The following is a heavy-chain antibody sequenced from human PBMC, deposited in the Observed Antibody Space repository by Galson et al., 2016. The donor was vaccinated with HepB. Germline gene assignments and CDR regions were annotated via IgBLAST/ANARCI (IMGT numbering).Heavy chain of an antibody. J-gene: IGHJ4*02. CDR3: AKVSERVAVSGTLYFDY. Sequence: SLRLSCAASEFTFSSYAMSWVRQAPGKGLEGVSTISGSGGSAHYADSVQGRFIISRGNSKNTLFLQMNSLRAEDTATYFCAKVSERVAVSGTLYFDYWGQGVPVTVSS. V-gene: IGHV3-23*01. CDR1: EFTFSSYA. D-gene: IGHD6-19*01. CDR2: ISGSGGSA.